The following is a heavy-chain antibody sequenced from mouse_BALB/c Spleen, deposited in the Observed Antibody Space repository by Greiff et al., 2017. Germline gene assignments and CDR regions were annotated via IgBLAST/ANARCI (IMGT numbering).Heavy chain of an antibody. CDR3: ARSSLLRLHWYFDV. CDR1: GFNIKDTY. Sequence: VQLKQSGAELVKPGASVKLSCTASGFNIKDTYMHWVKQRPEQGLEWIGRIDPANGNTKYDPKFQGKATITADTSSNTAYLQLSSLTSEDTAVYYCARSSLLRLHWYFDVWGAGTTVTVSS. J-gene: IGHJ1*01. CDR2: IDPANGNT. V-gene: IGHV14-3*02. D-gene: IGHD1-2*01.